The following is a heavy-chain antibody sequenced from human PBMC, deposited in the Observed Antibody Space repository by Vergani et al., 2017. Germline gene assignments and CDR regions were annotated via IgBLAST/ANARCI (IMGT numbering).Heavy chain of an antibody. CDR2: IGYDGRIK. J-gene: IGHJ4*02. CDR1: GFSFNTYG. CDR3: AKDGRENSDYGYFDY. D-gene: IGHD4-17*01. Sequence: QVQLVETGGGVVQPGGSLRLYCATSGFSFNTYGAHWVRQAPGKGLEWVAFIGYDGRIKYNVDSVKGRFTISRDTSMKTLSLQMRSLRADDTAVYYCAKDGRENSDYGYFDYWGQGTLVTVSS. V-gene: IGHV3-30*02.